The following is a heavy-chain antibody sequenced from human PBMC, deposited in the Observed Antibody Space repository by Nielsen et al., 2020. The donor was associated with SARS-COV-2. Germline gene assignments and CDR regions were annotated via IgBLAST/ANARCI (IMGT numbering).Heavy chain of an antibody. CDR1: GGSISSSSYF. D-gene: IGHD4-17*01. CDR3: ALVQYMATVTTYFDY. Sequence: SETLSLTCTVSGGSISSSSYFWGWIRQPPGKGLEWIGSIYYSGSTYYNPSLKSRVTMSADTSKNQFSLKLSSVTAADTAVYYCALVQYMATVTTYFDYWGQGTLVTVSS. V-gene: IGHV4-39*07. J-gene: IGHJ4*02. CDR2: IYYSGST.